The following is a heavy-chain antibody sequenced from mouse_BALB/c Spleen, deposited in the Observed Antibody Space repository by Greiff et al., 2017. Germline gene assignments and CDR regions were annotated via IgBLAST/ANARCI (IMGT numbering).Heavy chain of an antibody. CDR2: IDPANGNT. D-gene: IGHD2-1*01. J-gene: IGHJ2*01. CDR3: ARGNYREYFDY. V-gene: IGHV14-3*02. CDR1: GFNIKDTY. Sequence: VQLKESGAELVKPGASVKLSCTASGFNIKDTYMHWVKQRPEQGLEWIGRIDPANGNTKYDPKFQGKATITADTSSNTAYLQLSSLTSEDTAVYYCARGNYREYFDYWGQGTTLTVSS.